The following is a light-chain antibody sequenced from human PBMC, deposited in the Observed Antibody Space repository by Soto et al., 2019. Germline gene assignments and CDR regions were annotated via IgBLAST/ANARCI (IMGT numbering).Light chain of an antibody. Sequence: ENVLTQSPATLSLSPGEGATLSCRASQSINTYLAWYQQKPGQAPRLLIYDASKRATGIPARFSGSGSGTDFSLTISRLEPEDFAVYHCQQYSSSPRTFGQGTRLVIK. CDR2: DAS. CDR3: QQYSSSPRT. J-gene: IGKJ5*01. V-gene: IGKV3-20*01. CDR1: QSINTY.